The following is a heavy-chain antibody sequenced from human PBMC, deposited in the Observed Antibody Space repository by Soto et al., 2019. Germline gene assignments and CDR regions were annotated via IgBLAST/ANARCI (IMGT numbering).Heavy chain of an antibody. CDR3: AREGPGRDGYKRRKYCIDF. Sequence: QVQLVQSGPEVQKPGSSVRVSCKASGGTVSRYAISWVRQAPGQGLEWVGGIIPIFGTANYAQKFQGRVTITADEFTADESTVTVYMELSSLRSEDTAMYYCAREGPGRDGYKRRKYCIDFWGQGTLVTVSS. CDR2: IIPIFGTA. J-gene: IGHJ4*02. CDR1: GGTVSRYA. D-gene: IGHD5-12*01. V-gene: IGHV1-69*01.